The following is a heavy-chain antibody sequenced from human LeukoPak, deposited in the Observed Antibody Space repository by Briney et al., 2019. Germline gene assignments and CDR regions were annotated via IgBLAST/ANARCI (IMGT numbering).Heavy chain of an antibody. CDR1: GYTFTSYA. J-gene: IGHJ6*02. Sequence: ASVKVSCKASGYTFTSYAMNWVRQAPGQGLEWMGWINTNTGNPTYAQGFTGRFVFSLDTSVSTAYLQISSLKAEDTAVYYCAREAGYSSGWYPRVYYYGMDVWGQGTTVTVSS. CDR2: INTNTGNP. V-gene: IGHV7-4-1*02. D-gene: IGHD6-19*01. CDR3: AREAGYSSGWYPRVYYYGMDV.